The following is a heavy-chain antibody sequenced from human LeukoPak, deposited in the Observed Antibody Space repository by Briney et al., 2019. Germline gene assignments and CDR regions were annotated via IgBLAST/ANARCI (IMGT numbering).Heavy chain of an antibody. CDR3: ARDSIDVQLSYYYYYMDV. Sequence: SETLSLTCTVSGGSISSSSYYWGWIRQPPGKGLEWIGSIYYSGSTYYNPSLKSRVTISVDTPKNQFSLKLSSVTAADTAVYYCARDSIDVQLSYYYYYMDVWGKGTTVTVSS. J-gene: IGHJ6*03. CDR2: IYYSGST. V-gene: IGHV4-39*07. D-gene: IGHD5-18*01. CDR1: GGSISSSSYY.